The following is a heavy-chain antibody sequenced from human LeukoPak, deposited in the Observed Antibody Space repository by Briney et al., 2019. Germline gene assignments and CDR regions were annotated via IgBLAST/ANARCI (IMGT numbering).Heavy chain of an antibody. CDR3: TRGSIAYYYMDV. CDR2: IFYSGST. Sequence: SETLSLTCIVSGGSISSSSYYWGWIRQPPGKGLEGMGSIFYSGSTYYNPSLKSRVTISVDTSKNQFSLRLSSVTAADTAVYYCTRGSIAYYYMDVWGKGTTVT. J-gene: IGHJ6*03. CDR1: GGSISSSSYY. D-gene: IGHD3-22*01. V-gene: IGHV4-39*01.